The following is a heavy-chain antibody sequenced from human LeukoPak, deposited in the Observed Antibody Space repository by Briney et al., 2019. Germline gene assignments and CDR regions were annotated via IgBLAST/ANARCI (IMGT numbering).Heavy chain of an antibody. D-gene: IGHD3-10*01. CDR3: ASGGSGSYPVNY. V-gene: IGHV5-10-1*01. CDR2: IDPSDSYT. Sequence: PGESLKISCKGSGYSFTSYWISWGRQMPGKGLEWMGRIDPSDSYTNYSPSFQGHVAISADKSISTAYLQWSSLKASDTAMYYCASGGSGSYPVNYWGQGTLVTVSS. J-gene: IGHJ4*02. CDR1: GYSFTSYW.